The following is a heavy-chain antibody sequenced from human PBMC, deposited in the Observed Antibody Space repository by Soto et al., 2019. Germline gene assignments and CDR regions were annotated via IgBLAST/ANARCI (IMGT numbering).Heavy chain of an antibody. J-gene: IGHJ6*01. D-gene: IGHD1-20*01. V-gene: IGHV1-3*01. CDR2: INGGNGYA. Sequence: GASVKTSCKASGYTFSSNAIHWVRQAPGQELESIGWINGGNGYAKYSQNFQDTVTLTRHASASTTYMELSSLRSEDTAIFYCARAAYTAGSSRTFTIEVWVRLTRIGVCS. CDR1: GYTFSSNA. CDR3: ARAAYTAGSSRTFTIEV.